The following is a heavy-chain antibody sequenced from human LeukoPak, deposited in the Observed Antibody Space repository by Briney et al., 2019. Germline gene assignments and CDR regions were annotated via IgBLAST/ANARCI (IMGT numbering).Heavy chain of an antibody. CDR1: GYTFTSYG. D-gene: IGHD3-10*01. CDR3: ARDYSMVRGVFDAFDI. CDR2: IIPILGIA. J-gene: IGHJ3*02. Sequence: ASVKVSCKASGYTFTSYGISWVRQAPGQGLEWMGRIIPILGIANYAQKFQGRVTITADKSTSTAYMELSSLRSEDTAVYYCARDYSMVRGVFDAFDIWGQGTMVTVSS. V-gene: IGHV1-69*04.